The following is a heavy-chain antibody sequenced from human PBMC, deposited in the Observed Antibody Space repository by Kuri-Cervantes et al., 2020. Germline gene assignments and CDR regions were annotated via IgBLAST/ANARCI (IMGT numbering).Heavy chain of an antibody. CDR1: GFTVSSNY. J-gene: IGHJ5*02. D-gene: IGHD2-2*01. Sequence: GESLKISCAASGFTVSSNYMSWVRQAPGKGLEWVSVIYSGGSTYYADSVKGRFTISRHNSKNTLYLQMNSLRAEDTAVYYCARVEDRSSTSCGWARFDPWGQGTLVTVSS. CDR2: IYSGGST. CDR3: ARVEDRSSTSCGWARFDP. V-gene: IGHV3-53*04.